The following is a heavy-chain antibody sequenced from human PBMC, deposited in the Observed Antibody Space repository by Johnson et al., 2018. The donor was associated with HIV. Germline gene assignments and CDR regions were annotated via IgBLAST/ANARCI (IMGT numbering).Heavy chain of an antibody. J-gene: IGHJ3*02. CDR2: IGTAGDT. CDR1: GFTFSDYY. Sequence: VQLVESGGGLVKPGGSLRLSCAASGFTFSDYYMNWVRQATGKGLEWVSAIGTAGDTYYPGSVKGRVTISRENAKNSLYLQMNSLRAGDTAVYYCARENDAFDIWGQGTMVTVSS. CDR3: ARENDAFDI. V-gene: IGHV3-13*01.